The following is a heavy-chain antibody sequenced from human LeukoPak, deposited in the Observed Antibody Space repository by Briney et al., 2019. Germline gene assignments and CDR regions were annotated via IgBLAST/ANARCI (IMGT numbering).Heavy chain of an antibody. CDR2: IIPIFGIA. J-gene: IGHJ6*02. CDR1: GGTFSSYA. V-gene: IGHV1-69*04. D-gene: IGHD4-17*01. Sequence: ASVKVSCKASGGTFSSYAISWVRQAPGQGLEWMGRIIPIFGIANYAQKFQGRVTITADKSTSTAYMELSSLRSEDTAVYYCAREKLPPNGDFPYYCYGMDVWGQGTTVIVSS. CDR3: AREKLPPNGDFPYYCYGMDV.